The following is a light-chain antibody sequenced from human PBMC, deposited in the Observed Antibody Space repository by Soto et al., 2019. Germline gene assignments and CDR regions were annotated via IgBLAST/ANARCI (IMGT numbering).Light chain of an antibody. CDR2: SAS. CDR1: QSVSSSY. J-gene: IGKJ5*01. Sequence: EIVLTQSPCTLSLSPGERATLSCRASQSVSSSYLAWYQQKPGKAPRLLIYSASSRASGIQDRFIGSGFGTHFTLTISSMDPEDFAMYYCQQSASSVTFGQGTRLEIK. CDR3: QQSASSVT. V-gene: IGKV3-20*01.